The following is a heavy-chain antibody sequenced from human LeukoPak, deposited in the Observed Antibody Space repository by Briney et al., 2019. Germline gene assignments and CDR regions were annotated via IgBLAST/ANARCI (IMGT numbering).Heavy chain of an antibody. CDR3: AKDYDSSGYSYGMDV. D-gene: IGHD3-22*01. CDR2: LKQDGSAK. Sequence: PGGSLRLSCAASGFTFSDYWMSWVRQAPGKGLEWVANLKQDGSAKFYVDSVKGRFTISRDNAKNSLYLQMNSLRAEDTALYYCAKDYDSSGYSYGMDVWGQGTTVTVSS. V-gene: IGHV3-7*03. J-gene: IGHJ6*02. CDR1: GFTFSDYW.